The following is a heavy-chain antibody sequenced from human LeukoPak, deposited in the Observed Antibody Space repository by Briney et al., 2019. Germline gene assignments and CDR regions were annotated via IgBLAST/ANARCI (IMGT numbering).Heavy chain of an antibody. V-gene: IGHV4-4*07. J-gene: IGHJ4*02. Sequence: SETLSLTCTVSGGSISSYYWSWIRQPAGKGLEWIGRIHISGSTNYNPSLKSRVTISVDTSKNQFSLKLSSVTAADTAVYYCARHGESSGYPASFDYWGQGTLVTVSS. CDR2: IHISGST. CDR1: GGSISSYY. CDR3: ARHGESSGYPASFDY. D-gene: IGHD3-22*01.